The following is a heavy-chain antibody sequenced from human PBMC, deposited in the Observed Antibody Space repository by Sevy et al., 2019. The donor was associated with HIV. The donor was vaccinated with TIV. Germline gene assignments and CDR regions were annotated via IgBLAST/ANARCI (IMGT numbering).Heavy chain of an antibody. CDR1: GFTFSSYA. V-gene: IGHV3-23*01. CDR3: AKDREVRGVIIFYFDY. CDR2: ISGSGGST. D-gene: IGHD3-10*01. Sequence: GGSLRLSCAASGFTFSSYAMSWVRQAPGKGLEWVSAISGSGGSTYYADSVKGRFTISRVTSKNTLYLQMNSLRAEDMAVYDRAKDREVRGVIIFYFDYWGQGTLVTVSS. J-gene: IGHJ4*02.